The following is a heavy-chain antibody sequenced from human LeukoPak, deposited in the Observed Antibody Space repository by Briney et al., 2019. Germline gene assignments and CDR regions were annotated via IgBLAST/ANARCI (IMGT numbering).Heavy chain of an antibody. CDR2: IYPGDSDT. D-gene: IGHD3-10*01. Sequence: GESLKISCKGSGYSFTSYWIGWVRLMPGKGLEWMGIIYPGDSDTRYSPSFQGQVTISADKSISTAYLQWSSLKASDTAMYYCARLPPGAMVRGDDAFDIWGQGTMVTVSS. V-gene: IGHV5-51*01. J-gene: IGHJ3*02. CDR1: GYSFTSYW. CDR3: ARLPPGAMVRGDDAFDI.